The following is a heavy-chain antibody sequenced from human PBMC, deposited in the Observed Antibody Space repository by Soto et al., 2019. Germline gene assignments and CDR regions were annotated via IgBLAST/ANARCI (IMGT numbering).Heavy chain of an antibody. J-gene: IGHJ5*02. CDR1: GGSISSYY. D-gene: IGHD5-18*01. Sequence: PSETLSLTCTVSGGSISSYYWSWIRQPPGKGLEWIGYIYYSGSTNHNPSLKSRVTISVDTSKNQFSLSLNFVTAADTAVYYCARGRGYSYGLDPWGQGSLVTVSS. CDR3: ARGRGYSYGLDP. V-gene: IGHV4-59*08. CDR2: IYYSGST.